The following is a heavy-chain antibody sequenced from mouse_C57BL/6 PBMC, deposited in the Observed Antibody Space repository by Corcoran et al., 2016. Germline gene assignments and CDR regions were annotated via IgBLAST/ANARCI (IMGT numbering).Heavy chain of an antibody. V-gene: IGHV3-6*01. D-gene: IGHD2-4*01. CDR3: ARSGLRLSYYFDY. J-gene: IGHJ2*01. CDR1: GYSITSGYY. Sequence: DVQLQESGPGLVKPSQSLSLTCSVTGYSITSGYYWNWIRQFPGNKLEWMGYISYDGSNNYNPSLKNRISITRDTSKNQFFLKLNSVTTEDTATYYCARSGLRLSYYFDYWGQGTTLTVSS. CDR2: ISYDGSN.